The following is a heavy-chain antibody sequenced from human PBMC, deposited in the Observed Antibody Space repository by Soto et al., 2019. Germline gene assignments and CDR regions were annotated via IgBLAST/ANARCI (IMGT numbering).Heavy chain of an antibody. CDR3: ARGGSSSWYRAGHFDY. V-gene: IGHV3-48*01. Sequence: EVQLVESGGGLVQPGGSLRLSCAASGFTFSSYSMNWVRQAPGKGLEWVSYISSSSSTIYYADSVKGRFTISRDNAKNSLYLQMNSLRAEDTAVYYCARGGSSSWYRAGHFDYWGQGTLVTVSS. CDR1: GFTFSSYS. CDR2: ISSSSSTI. D-gene: IGHD6-13*01. J-gene: IGHJ4*02.